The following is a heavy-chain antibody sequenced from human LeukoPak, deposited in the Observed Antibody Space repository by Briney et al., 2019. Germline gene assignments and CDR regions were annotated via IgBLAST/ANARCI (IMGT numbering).Heavy chain of an antibody. V-gene: IGHV3-7*05. J-gene: IGHJ4*02. D-gene: IGHD6-6*01. Sequence: GGSLRLSCAASGFTFSSYFMSWVRQAPGKGLEWVANIQQGGSEKYYVDSVKGRFTISRDNAKNSLFLQMNSLRAEDTAVYYCARCHSSSSGDYWGQGTLVTVSS. CDR1: GFTFSSYF. CDR3: ARCHSSSSGDY. CDR2: IQQGGSEK.